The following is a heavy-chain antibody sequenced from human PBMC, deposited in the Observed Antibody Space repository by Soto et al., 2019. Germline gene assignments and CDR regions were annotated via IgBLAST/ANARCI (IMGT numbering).Heavy chain of an antibody. D-gene: IGHD2-15*01. CDR3: ARADCSGGSCYSYFQH. J-gene: IGHJ1*01. CDR1: GFTFSSYS. V-gene: IGHV3-48*01. CDR2: ISSSSSTI. Sequence: GGSLRLSCAASGFTFSSYSMNWVRQAPGKGLEWVSYISSSSSTIYYADSVKGRFTISRDNAKNSLYLQMNSLRAEDTAVYYCARADCSGGSCYSYFQHWGQGTLVTVSS.